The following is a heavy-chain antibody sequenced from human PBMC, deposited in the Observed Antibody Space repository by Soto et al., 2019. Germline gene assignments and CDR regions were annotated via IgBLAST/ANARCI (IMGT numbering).Heavy chain of an antibody. CDR2: ISGSGVST. Sequence: GGSLRLSCAASGFTFSSYAMSWVRQAPGKGLEWVSAISGSGVSTYYADSVKGRSTISRDNSKNTLYLQMGSLRAEDMAVYYCARIVGATSYFDYWGQGTLVTVSS. CDR1: GFTFSSYA. CDR3: ARIVGATSYFDY. J-gene: IGHJ4*02. V-gene: IGHV3-23*01. D-gene: IGHD1-26*01.